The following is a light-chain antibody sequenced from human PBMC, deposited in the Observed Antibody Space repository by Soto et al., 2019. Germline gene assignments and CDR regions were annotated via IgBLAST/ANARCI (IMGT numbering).Light chain of an antibody. J-gene: IGKJ1*01. CDR2: AAS. V-gene: IGKV1-5*01. Sequence: GDSVTITCRASQNIRNWLAWYQQKPGKAPRLLIYAASSLESGVQSRFSGSGSGTDFTLTISSLQPDDFATYYCQQYNSYSTCGQGTKVDIK. CDR3: QQYNSYST. CDR1: QNIRNW.